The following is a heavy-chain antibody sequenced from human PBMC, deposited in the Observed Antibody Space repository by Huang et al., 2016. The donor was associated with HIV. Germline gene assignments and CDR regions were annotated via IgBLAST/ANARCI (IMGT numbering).Heavy chain of an antibody. CDR3: ARAGGFEI. J-gene: IGHJ3*02. CDR2: IKIDGRTT. V-gene: IGHV3-74*01. Sequence: EEHLVESGGGLVQPGGSLRLSCEASGFKFSNYWMQWVRQAAGKGRMWVSRIKIDGRTTDYADSGKGRFTISRDNAKNTLYLQMSSLTAEDTAIYYCARAGGFEIWGQGTVVTVSS. CDR1: GFKFSNYW. D-gene: IGHD2-15*01.